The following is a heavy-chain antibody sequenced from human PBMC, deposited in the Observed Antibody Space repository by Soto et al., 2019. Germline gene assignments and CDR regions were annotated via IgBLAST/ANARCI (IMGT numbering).Heavy chain of an antibody. CDR2: IIPIPDIT. V-gene: IGHV1-69*08. Sequence: QVQLVQSGAEVKKPGSSVKVSCKAPGGTFSTYIISWVRQAPGQGLEWMGRIIPIPDITNYAQKFQGRVTITADKSTSTAYMELSSLRSEETAVYYCARDRITTRADAFDLWGQGTMVTVSS. CDR3: ARDRITTRADAFDL. D-gene: IGHD3-3*01. J-gene: IGHJ3*01. CDR1: GGTFSTYI.